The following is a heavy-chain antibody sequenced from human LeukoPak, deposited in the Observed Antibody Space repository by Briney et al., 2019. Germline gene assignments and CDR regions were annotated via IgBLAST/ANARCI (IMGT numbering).Heavy chain of an antibody. D-gene: IGHD4-23*01. CDR2: TNPNSGGT. CDR1: GYTFTGYY. V-gene: IGHV1-2*02. CDR3: ARGESTVVTGRAAHY. J-gene: IGHJ4*02. Sequence: GASVKVSCKASGYTFTGYYMHWVRQAPGQGLEWMGWTNPNSGGTNYAQKFQGRVTMTRDTSISTAYMELSRLRSDDTAVYYCARGESTVVTGRAAHYWGQGTLVTVSS.